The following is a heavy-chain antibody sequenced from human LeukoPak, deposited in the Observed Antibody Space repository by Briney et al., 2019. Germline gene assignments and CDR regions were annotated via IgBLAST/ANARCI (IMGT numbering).Heavy chain of an antibody. CDR3: AGTTVTQRGWFDP. V-gene: IGHV4-34*01. Sequence: PSETLSLTCAVYGGSFSGYYWSWIRQPPGKGLEWIGEINHSGSTNYNPSLRSRVTISVDTSKNQFSLKLSSVTAADTAVYYCAGTTVTQRGWFDPWGQGTLVTVSS. D-gene: IGHD4-17*01. CDR1: GGSFSGYY. CDR2: INHSGST. J-gene: IGHJ5*02.